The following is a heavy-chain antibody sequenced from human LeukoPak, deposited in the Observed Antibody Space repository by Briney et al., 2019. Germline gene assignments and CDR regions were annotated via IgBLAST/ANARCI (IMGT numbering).Heavy chain of an antibody. CDR3: ARDRGMVEATMVELDY. J-gene: IGHJ4*02. V-gene: IGHV1-69*05. CDR1: GGTFSSYA. CDR2: IIPIFGTA. Sequence: SVKVSCKASGGTFSSYAISWVRQAPGQGLEWMGGIIPIFGTADYAQKFQGRVTITTDESTSTAYMELSSLRSEDTAVYYCARDRGMVEATMVELDYWGQGTLVTVSS. D-gene: IGHD5-12*01.